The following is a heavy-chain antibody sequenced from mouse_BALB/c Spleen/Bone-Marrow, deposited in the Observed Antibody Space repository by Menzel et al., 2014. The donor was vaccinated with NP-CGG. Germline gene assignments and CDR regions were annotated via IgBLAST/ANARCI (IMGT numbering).Heavy chain of an antibody. CDR1: GFDFSRYW. J-gene: IGHJ3*01. CDR3: TRLGYYGGSAY. Sequence: EVQLQQSGGGLVQPGGSLKLSCAASGFDFSRYWMSWVRQAPGKGLEWIGEINPDSSAINYTPSLKDKFIISRDNAKNTLHLQMSKVRSEDTALYYCTRLGYYGGSAYWGQGTLATVSA. V-gene: IGHV4-1*02. D-gene: IGHD2-3*01. CDR2: INPDSSAI.